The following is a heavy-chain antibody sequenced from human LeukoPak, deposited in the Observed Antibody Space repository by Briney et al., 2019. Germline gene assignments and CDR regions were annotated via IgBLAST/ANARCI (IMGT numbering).Heavy chain of an antibody. D-gene: IGHD3-16*02. Sequence: SETLSLTCAVYGGSFSDYYWSWIRQPPGKGLEWIGYIYYSGSTNYNPSLKSRVTISVDTSKNQFSLKLSSVTAADTAVYYCARGGNDYVWGSYRYTWDYYYGMDVWGQGTTVTVSS. J-gene: IGHJ6*02. CDR3: ARGGNDYVWGSYRYTWDYYYGMDV. CDR1: GGSFSDYY. CDR2: IYYSGST. V-gene: IGHV4-59*01.